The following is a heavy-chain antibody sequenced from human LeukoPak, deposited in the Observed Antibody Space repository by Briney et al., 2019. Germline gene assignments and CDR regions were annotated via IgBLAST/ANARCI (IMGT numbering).Heavy chain of an antibody. Sequence: GGSLRPSCAASGFTFSSYAMSWVRQAPGKGLEWVSAISGSGGSTYYADSVKGRFTISRDNSKNTLYLQMNSLRAEDTAVYYCAKDQGFGELLALYFDYWGQGTLVTVSS. CDR1: GFTFSSYA. V-gene: IGHV3-23*01. CDR3: AKDQGFGELLALYFDY. CDR2: ISGSGGST. J-gene: IGHJ4*02. D-gene: IGHD3-10*01.